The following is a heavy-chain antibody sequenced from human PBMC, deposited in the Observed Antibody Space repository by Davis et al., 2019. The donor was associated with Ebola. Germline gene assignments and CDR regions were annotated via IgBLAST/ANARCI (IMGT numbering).Heavy chain of an antibody. Sequence: GESLKISCAASGFTFSSYSMNWVRQAPGKGLEWISFINSGSNTIYYADSVKGRFTISRDNANYSVYLQMNSLRDEDTAVYYCTRGRTAYSSGASEHWGQGTLVSVSS. V-gene: IGHV3-48*02. CDR2: INSGSNTI. D-gene: IGHD6-25*01. CDR3: TRGRTAYSSGASEH. J-gene: IGHJ1*01. CDR1: GFTFSSYS.